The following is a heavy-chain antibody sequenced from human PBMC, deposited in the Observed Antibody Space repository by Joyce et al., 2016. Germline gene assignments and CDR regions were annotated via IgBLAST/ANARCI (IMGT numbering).Heavy chain of an antibody. CDR1: GFVVSSNY. V-gene: IGHV3-53*01. J-gene: IGHJ4*02. Sequence: EVQLVESGGGLIQPGGSLRLSCEASGFVVSSNYMTWVRQAPVKGVEWVSIIYSDGNAYYADSVKVRFTISRDNSKNMVHLQMNRLRAEDTAVYYCARGFMEDYSSPYYFDYWGQGILVTVSS. CDR2: IYSDGNA. CDR3: ARGFMEDYSSPYYFDY. D-gene: IGHD4-11*01.